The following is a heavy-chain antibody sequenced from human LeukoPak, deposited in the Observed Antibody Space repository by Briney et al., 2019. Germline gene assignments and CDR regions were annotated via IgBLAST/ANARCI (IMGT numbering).Heavy chain of an antibody. J-gene: IGHJ4*02. CDR2: IKTDGSQI. Sequence: PGGSLRLSCAASGFTFSNYWMSWVRQAAGKGLEWVANIKTDGSQIYYVDSVKGRFTISRDNAKNSLYLQMNSLRAEDTAVYYCARDLNWETYWGQGTLVSVSS. CDR1: GFTFSNYW. D-gene: IGHD7-27*01. CDR3: ARDLNWETY. V-gene: IGHV3-7*01.